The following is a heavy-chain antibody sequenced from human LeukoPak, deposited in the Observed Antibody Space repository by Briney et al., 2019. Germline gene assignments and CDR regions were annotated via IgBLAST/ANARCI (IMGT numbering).Heavy chain of an antibody. Sequence: PGGSLRLSCAASGFTFSSYGMHWVRQAPGKGLEWVAFIRYDGSNKYYADSVKGRFTISRDNSKNTLYMQMNSVRAEDTAVYYCAREITYFYDSSPYWDAFDIWGQGTMVTVSS. CDR1: GFTFSSYG. J-gene: IGHJ3*02. V-gene: IGHV3-30*02. D-gene: IGHD3-22*01. CDR2: IRYDGSNK. CDR3: AREITYFYDSSPYWDAFDI.